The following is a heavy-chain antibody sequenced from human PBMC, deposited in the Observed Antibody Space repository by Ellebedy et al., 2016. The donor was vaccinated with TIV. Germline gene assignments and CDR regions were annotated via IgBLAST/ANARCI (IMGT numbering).Heavy chain of an antibody. V-gene: IGHV3-74*01. CDR1: GFTFSNYW. Sequence: GESLKISXAASGFTFSNYWMHWVRQAPGKGLVWVSRINSDGSSTIYADSVKGRFTISRDNAKNTLYLQMNSLRAEDTAVYYCARGGYYDRNGFYDWGQGTLVTVSS. CDR3: ARGGYYDRNGFYD. CDR2: INSDGSST. J-gene: IGHJ4*02. D-gene: IGHD3-22*01.